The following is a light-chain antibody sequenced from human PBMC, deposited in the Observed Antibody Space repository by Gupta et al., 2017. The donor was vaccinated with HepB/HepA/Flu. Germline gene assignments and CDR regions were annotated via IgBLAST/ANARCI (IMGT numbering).Light chain of an antibody. V-gene: IGLV1-44*01. Sequence: QSVLPQPPPASATPVQSVTFSCSGSSSNIGSNAVNWYQQLPGTAPKLLMFSDNRRPSGVPERFSGSKSGTSASLAISRLQGEDEADYYCETWDDSRDALVFGGGTKLTVL. CDR3: ETWDDSRDALV. J-gene: IGLJ3*02. CDR1: SSNIGSNA. CDR2: SDN.